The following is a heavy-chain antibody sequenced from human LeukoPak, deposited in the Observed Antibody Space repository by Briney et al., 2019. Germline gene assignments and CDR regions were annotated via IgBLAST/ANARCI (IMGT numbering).Heavy chain of an antibody. CDR2: ISGSGGST. D-gene: IGHD3-9*01. CDR3: AKDSPIRLRYFDWLSDY. CDR1: RFALSSDA. J-gene: IGHJ4*02. Sequence: GGSLRLSCAPSRFALSSDAMGWVRQAPGEGLEWGSAISGSGGSTHYADSVKGRFTISRDNSKNTLYLQMNSLRAEATAVYYCAKDSPIRLRYFDWLSDYWGQGTLVTVSS. V-gene: IGHV3-23*01.